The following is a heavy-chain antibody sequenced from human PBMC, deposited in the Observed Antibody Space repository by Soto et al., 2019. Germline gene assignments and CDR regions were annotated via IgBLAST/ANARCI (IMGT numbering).Heavy chain of an antibody. D-gene: IGHD3-10*01. J-gene: IGHJ4*02. CDR3: AKVLSKNYYYPFDF. CDR2: ISGGSSVT. V-gene: IGHV3-23*01. Sequence: GGSLRLSCTASGFTFSDYAMAWVRQAPGKGLEWVSTISGGSSVTYYGDSVKGRFTISRDNAKKTLFLQLNRLSAEDTATYYCAKVLSKNYYYPFDFWGQGTQVTV. CDR1: GFTFSDYA.